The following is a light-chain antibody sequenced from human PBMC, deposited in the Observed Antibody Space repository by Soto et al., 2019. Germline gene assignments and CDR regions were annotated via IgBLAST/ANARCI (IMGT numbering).Light chain of an antibody. Sequence: QAVVTQPPSTSGSPGQSVTISCTGSSSDVATNDYVSWYQQHPGKAPKLIIYEVNRRPSGVPDRFSGSKSGNTASLTVSGLQAEDEAVYHCSSYADSNNLVFGGGTKLTVL. CDR2: EVN. CDR1: SSDVATNDY. CDR3: SSYADSNNLV. V-gene: IGLV2-8*01. J-gene: IGLJ2*01.